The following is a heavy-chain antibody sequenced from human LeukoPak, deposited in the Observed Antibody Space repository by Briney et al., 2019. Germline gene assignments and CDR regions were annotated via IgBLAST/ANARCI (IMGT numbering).Heavy chain of an antibody. CDR3: ARGGYSYPYYFDY. Sequence: SETLSLTCTVSGGSISSYYWSWIRQPPGKGPEWIGYIYYSGSTNYNPSLKSRVTISVDTSKNQFSLKLSSVTAADTAVYYCARGGYSYPYYFDYWGQGTLVTVSS. V-gene: IGHV4-59*01. D-gene: IGHD5-18*01. CDR1: GGSISSYY. J-gene: IGHJ4*02. CDR2: IYYSGST.